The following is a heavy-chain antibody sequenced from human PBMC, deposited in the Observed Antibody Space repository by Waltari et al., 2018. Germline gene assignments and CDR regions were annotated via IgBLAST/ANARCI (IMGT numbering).Heavy chain of an antibody. V-gene: IGHV1-69*08. CDR1: GGTFSSYA. D-gene: IGHD1-26*01. CDR2: IIPIFGTA. J-gene: IGHJ1*01. Sequence: QVQLVQSGAEVKKPGSSVKVSCKASGGTFSSYAISWVRQAPGQGLEWMGRIIPIFGTANYAQKFQGRVTITADKSTSTAYMVLSSLRSEDTAVYYCARDQYSGSYLAEYFQHWGQGTLVTVSS. CDR3: ARDQYSGSYLAEYFQH.